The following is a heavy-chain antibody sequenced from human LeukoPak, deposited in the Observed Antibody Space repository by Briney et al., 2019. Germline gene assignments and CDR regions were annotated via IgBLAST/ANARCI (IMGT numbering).Heavy chain of an antibody. Sequence: GRSLRLSCAASGFAFSSYAMHWVRQAPGKGLEWVAVISYDGSNKYYADSVKGRFTISGDNSKNTLYLQMNRLRAEDTAVYCCARPYSSGWYGDFDFWGQGTLVTVSS. V-gene: IGHV3-30*04. CDR2: ISYDGSNK. D-gene: IGHD6-19*01. CDR3: ARPYSSGWYGDFDF. CDR1: GFAFSSYA. J-gene: IGHJ4*02.